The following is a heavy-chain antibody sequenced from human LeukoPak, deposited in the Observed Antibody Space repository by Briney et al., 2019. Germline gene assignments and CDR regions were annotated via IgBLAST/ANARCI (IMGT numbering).Heavy chain of an antibody. CDR1: GFTFTSYV. Sequence: PGGSLRLSCAASGFTFTSYVMSWVRQAPGKGLEWVSAISGSGGSTYYADSVKGRFTISRDNSKNTLYLQMNTLRAEDTAVYYCAKFRPVTSVAGTIFHYWGQGTLVTVSS. CDR2: ISGSGGST. D-gene: IGHD6-19*01. CDR3: AKFRPVTSVAGTIFHY. J-gene: IGHJ4*02. V-gene: IGHV3-23*01.